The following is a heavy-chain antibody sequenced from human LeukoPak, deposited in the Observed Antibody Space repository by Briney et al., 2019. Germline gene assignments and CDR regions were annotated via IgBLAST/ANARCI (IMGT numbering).Heavy chain of an antibody. CDR3: ATEHVYSSGWYYYYYMDV. D-gene: IGHD6-19*01. Sequence: AAVKITCKASGYTFTDYYMHWVQQAHGKGLEWMGRVYPEDGETIYAEKFQGRVTITADASTDTAYMELSSLRSEDTAVYYCATEHVYSSGWYYYYYMDVWGKGTTVTVSS. J-gene: IGHJ6*03. CDR1: GYTFTDYY. V-gene: IGHV1-69-2*01. CDR2: VYPEDGET.